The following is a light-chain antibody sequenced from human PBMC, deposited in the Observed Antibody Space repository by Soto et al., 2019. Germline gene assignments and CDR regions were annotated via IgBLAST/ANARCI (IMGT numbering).Light chain of an antibody. J-gene: IGKJ1*01. CDR3: QQYNNWPRT. Sequence: EIVMTQSPATLSVSPGERVTLSCRASQSVSSNLVWYQQKPGQAPRLLIYGASTRATGIPARFSGSGSGTEFALTISSLQSEDFAIYYCQQYNNWPRTFGQGTKVEIK. CDR2: GAS. CDR1: QSVSSN. V-gene: IGKV3-15*01.